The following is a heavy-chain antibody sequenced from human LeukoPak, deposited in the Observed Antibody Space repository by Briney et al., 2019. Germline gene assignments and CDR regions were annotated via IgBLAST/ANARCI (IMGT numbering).Heavy chain of an antibody. J-gene: IGHJ6*04. CDR2: INWNGRST. CDR3: AELGITMIGGV. Sequence: GGSLRLSCAASTFTFDDYGMCWVRQYPGKGLEWISGINWNGRSTAYADSVKGRFTISRDNAKNSLYLQMNSLRAEDTAVYYCAELGITMIGGVWGKGTTVTISS. CDR1: TFTFDDYG. D-gene: IGHD3-10*02. V-gene: IGHV3-20*04.